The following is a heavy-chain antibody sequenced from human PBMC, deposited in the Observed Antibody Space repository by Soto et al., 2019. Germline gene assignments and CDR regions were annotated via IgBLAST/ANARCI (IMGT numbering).Heavy chain of an antibody. CDR1: GGTFSSYA. J-gene: IGHJ6*02. CDR3: ATQTTVVRSYYYYGMDV. Sequence: SVKVSCKASGGTFSSYAISWVRQAPGQGLEWMGGIIPIFGTANYAQKFQGRVTITADESTSTAYMELSSLRSADTAVYYCATQTTVVRSYYYYGMDVWGQGTTVTVSS. D-gene: IGHD4-17*01. CDR2: IIPIFGTA. V-gene: IGHV1-69*13.